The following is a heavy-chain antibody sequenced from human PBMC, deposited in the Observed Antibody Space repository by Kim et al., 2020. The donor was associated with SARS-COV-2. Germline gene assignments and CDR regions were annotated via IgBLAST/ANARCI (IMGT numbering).Heavy chain of an antibody. V-gene: IGHV1-69*13. J-gene: IGHJ1*01. CDR1: RDSFTTYS. CDR3: ARGGDGSMAGSTFYYF. D-gene: IGHD2-21*02. Sequence: SVKISCKASRDSFTTYSFSWVRQAPGQGPEWMGGIVPVFGAPHYAERFRGRLTIASDESTRATSMELSRLTSDDTAIYYCARGGDGSMAGSTFYYF. CDR2: IVPVFGAP.